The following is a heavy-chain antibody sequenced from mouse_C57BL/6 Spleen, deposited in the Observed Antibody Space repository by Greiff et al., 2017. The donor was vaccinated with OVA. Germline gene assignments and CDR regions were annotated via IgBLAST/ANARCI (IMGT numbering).Heavy chain of an antibody. D-gene: IGHD2-5*01. CDR2: IRSKSNNYAT. J-gene: IGHJ2*01. Sequence: EVMLVESGGGLVQPKGSLKLSCAASGFSFNTYAMNWVRQAPGKGLEWVARIRSKSNNYATYYADSVKDRFTISRDDSESMLYLQMNNLKTEDTAMYYCVRQSNYDYFDYWGQGTTLTVSS. CDR1: GFSFNTYA. V-gene: IGHV10-1*01. CDR3: VRQSNYDYFDY.